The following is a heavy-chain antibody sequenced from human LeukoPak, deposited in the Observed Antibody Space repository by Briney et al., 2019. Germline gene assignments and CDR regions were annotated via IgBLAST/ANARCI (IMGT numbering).Heavy chain of an antibody. CDR3: ARRLGGVIDY. J-gene: IGHJ4*02. V-gene: IGHV3-48*04. D-gene: IGHD3-16*01. CDR2: ISSSSSTI. CDR1: GFTFSSYS. Sequence: PGGSLRLSCAASGFTFSSYSMNWVRQAPGKGLEWVSYISSSSSTIYYADSVKGRFTISRDNAKNSLYLQMNSLRAEDTAVYYCARRLGGVIDYWGQGTLVTVSS.